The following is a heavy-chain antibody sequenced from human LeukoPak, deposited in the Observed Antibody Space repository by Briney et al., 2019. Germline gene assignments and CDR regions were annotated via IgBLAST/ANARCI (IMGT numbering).Heavy chain of an antibody. D-gene: IGHD4-17*01. CDR2: IYYSGST. Sequence: SETLSLTYTVSGGSISNYYWSWIRQPPEKGLEWIGYIYYSGSTNYNPSLKSRLTISVDTSKNQFSLKLSSVTAADTAVYYCARSYGDYITGAYAFDVWGQGTMVTVSS. J-gene: IGHJ3*01. V-gene: IGHV4-59*08. CDR3: ARSYGDYITGAYAFDV. CDR1: GGSISNYY.